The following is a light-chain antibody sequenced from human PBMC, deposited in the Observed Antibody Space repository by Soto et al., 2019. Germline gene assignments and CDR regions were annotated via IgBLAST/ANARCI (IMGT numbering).Light chain of an antibody. CDR3: QQRSNWPSLT. CDR1: QSVSSSY. V-gene: IGKV3D-20*02. Sequence: EIVLTQSPGTLSLSPGERATLSCRASQSVSSSYLAWYQQKPGQAPRLLIYGASSRATGIPDRFSGSGSGTDFTLTISRLEPEDFAVYYCQQRSNWPSLTFGGGT. J-gene: IGKJ4*01. CDR2: GAS.